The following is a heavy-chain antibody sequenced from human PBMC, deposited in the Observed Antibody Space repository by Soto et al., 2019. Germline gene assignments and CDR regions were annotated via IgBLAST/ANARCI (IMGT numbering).Heavy chain of an antibody. V-gene: IGHV4-4*02. D-gene: IGHD5-18*01. CDR1: GGSISSSNW. J-gene: IGHJ6*02. CDR2: IYHSGST. Sequence: SETLSLTCTVSGGSISSSNWWSWVRQPPGKGLEWIGEIYHSGSTNYSPSLKSRVTISVDKSKNQFSLKLSSVTAADTAVYYCAGWIQLQQYYYYGMDVWGQGTTVTVSS. CDR3: AGWIQLQQYYYYGMDV.